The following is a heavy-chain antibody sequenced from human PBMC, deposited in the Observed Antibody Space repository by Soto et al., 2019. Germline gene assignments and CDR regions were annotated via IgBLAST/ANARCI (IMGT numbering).Heavy chain of an antibody. J-gene: IGHJ4*02. CDR3: ARQRTSVVTQAYFDV. V-gene: IGHV4-34*01. CDR1: GGSLSGYS. Sequence: PSETLSLTCAVYGGSLSGYSWTWIRQPPGKGLEWIGEINHSGTTDYNPSLKSRVTISVDTSNIQFSLKLSSVTAADTAVYYCARQRTSVVTQAYFDVWGPGSLVTVSS. D-gene: IGHD2-21*02. CDR2: INHSGTT.